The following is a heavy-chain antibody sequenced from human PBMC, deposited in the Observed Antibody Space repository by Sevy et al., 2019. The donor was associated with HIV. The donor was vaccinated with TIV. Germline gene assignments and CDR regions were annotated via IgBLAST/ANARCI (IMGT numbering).Heavy chain of an antibody. CDR1: GFTFGDYA. J-gene: IGHJ6*03. Sequence: GGSLRLSCTASGFTFGDYAMSWFRQAPGKGLEWVGFIRSKAYGGTTEYAASVKGRFTISRDDSKSIAYLQMNSLKTDDTAVYYCTRRGDGYKDYYYYYYMDVWGKGTTVTVSS. V-gene: IGHV3-49*03. D-gene: IGHD3-10*01. CDR3: TRRGDGYKDYYYYYYMDV. CDR2: IRSKAYGGTT.